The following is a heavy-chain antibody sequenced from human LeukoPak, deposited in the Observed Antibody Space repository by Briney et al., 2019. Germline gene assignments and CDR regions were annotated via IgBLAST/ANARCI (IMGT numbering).Heavy chain of an antibody. V-gene: IGHV3-30*04. CDR2: ISYDGSNK. J-gene: IGHJ4*02. CDR1: GFTFSSYA. Sequence: GGSLRLSCAASGFTFSSYAMHWVRQAPGKGLEWVAVISYDGSNKYYADSVKGRFTISRDNSKYTLYLQMNSLRAEDTAVYYCARGGRGEAVARSPPNYWGQGTLVSVSS. D-gene: IGHD6-19*01. CDR3: ARGGRGEAVARSPPNY.